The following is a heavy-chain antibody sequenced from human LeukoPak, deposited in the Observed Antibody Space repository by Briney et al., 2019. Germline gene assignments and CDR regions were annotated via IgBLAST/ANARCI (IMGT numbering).Heavy chain of an antibody. CDR3: ARTGYFDY. Sequence: GGSLRLSCAVSGFTFSSYAMSWARQAPGKGLQWVSTITRSGRNTYYADPVKGRFTISRDDSKSTLYLQMSSLRAEDTALYYCARTGYFDYWGQGTLVTVSS. J-gene: IGHJ4*02. D-gene: IGHD1/OR15-1a*01. V-gene: IGHV3-23*01. CDR2: ITRSGRNT. CDR1: GFTFSSYA.